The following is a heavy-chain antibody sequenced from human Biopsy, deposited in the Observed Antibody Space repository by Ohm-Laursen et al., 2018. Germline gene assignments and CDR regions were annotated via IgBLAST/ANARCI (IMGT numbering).Heavy chain of an antibody. D-gene: IGHD4-11*01. Sequence: LSLTCATSGITFNSDWMSWVRQAPGKGLEWVAIIREHGNEEFYVDSVKGRFTISRDNARNSVYLQMNSLRAEDTAIYYCARGNGPSAWGQGTLVTVSS. CDR3: ARGNGPSA. CDR2: IREHGNEE. CDR1: GITFNSDW. V-gene: IGHV3-7*04. J-gene: IGHJ5*02.